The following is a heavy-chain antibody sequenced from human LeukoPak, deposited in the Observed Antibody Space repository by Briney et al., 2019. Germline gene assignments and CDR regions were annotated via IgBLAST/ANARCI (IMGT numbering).Heavy chain of an antibody. V-gene: IGHV1-2*02. CDR3: ARVGVYSSGWYGTPGNWFDP. D-gene: IGHD6-19*01. CDR1: GYTFTGYY. J-gene: IGHJ5*02. CDR2: INPNSGGT. Sequence: ASVKVSCEASGYTFTGYYMHWVRQAPGQGLEWMGWINPNSGGTNYAQKFQGRVTMTRDTSISTAYMELSRLRSDDTAVYYCARVGVYSSGWYGTPGNWFDPWGQRTPVTVSS.